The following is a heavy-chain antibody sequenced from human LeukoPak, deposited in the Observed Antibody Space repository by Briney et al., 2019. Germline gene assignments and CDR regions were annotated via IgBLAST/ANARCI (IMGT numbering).Heavy chain of an antibody. CDR3: ARGLRDSSGREYFQH. CDR2: MNPNSGNT. D-gene: IGHD3-22*01. V-gene: IGHV1-8*01. CDR1: GYTFTSHD. Sequence: GASVTVSCKASGYTFTSHDINWVRQATGQGLEWMGWMNPNSGNTGYAQKFQGRVTMTRNTSISTAYMELSSLRSEDTAVYYCARGLRDSSGREYFQHWGQGTLVTVSS. J-gene: IGHJ1*01.